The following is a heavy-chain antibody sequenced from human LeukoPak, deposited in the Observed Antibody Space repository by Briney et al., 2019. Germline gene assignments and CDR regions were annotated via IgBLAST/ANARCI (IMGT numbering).Heavy chain of an antibody. J-gene: IGHJ3*02. CDR2: IYHSGST. V-gene: IGHV4-38-2*02. CDR1: GYSISSGYY. D-gene: IGHD2-8*01. CDR3: ARVVANGPLNDAFDI. Sequence: SETLSLTCTASGYSISSGYYWGWIRQPPGKGLEWIGSIYHSGSTNYNPSLKSRVTISVDTSKNQFSLKLSSVTAADTAVYYCARVVANGPLNDAFDIWGQGTMVTVSS.